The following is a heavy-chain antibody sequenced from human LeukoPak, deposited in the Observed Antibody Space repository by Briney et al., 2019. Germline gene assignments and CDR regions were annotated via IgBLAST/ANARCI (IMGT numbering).Heavy chain of an antibody. CDR1: GGSTSSYY. V-gene: IGHV4-4*07. Sequence: PSETLSLTCIVSGGSTSSYYWGWIRQPAGKGLEWIGRIYSSGSTNYNPSLKSRVTMSVDTSKNQFSLKLSSVTAADTAVYYCARYSSSWTDAFDIWGQGTMVTVSS. D-gene: IGHD6-13*01. CDR3: ARYSSSWTDAFDI. J-gene: IGHJ3*02. CDR2: IYSSGST.